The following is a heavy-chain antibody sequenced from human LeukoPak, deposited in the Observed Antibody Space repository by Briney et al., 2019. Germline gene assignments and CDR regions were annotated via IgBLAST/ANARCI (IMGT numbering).Heavy chain of an antibody. Sequence: PGGSLRLSCAASGFTFSSYAMSWVRQAPGKGLEWVSYISSSSTTIFYADSVKGRFTISRDNSKNTLYLQMNSLTAEDTAVYYCARVGVVPAAIPDGFDIWGQGTMVTVSS. D-gene: IGHD2-2*01. J-gene: IGHJ3*02. CDR3: ARVGVVPAAIPDGFDI. CDR2: ISSSSTTI. V-gene: IGHV3-48*01. CDR1: GFTFSSYA.